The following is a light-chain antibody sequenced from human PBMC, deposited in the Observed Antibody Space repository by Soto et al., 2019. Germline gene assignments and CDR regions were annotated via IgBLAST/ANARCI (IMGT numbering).Light chain of an antibody. J-gene: IGKJ1*01. Sequence: ETVLTQSPGTLSLSPGERATLSCRASQRVSSNSLAWFQPQPGQAPRLLIFGASSRATGIPDRFSGSGSGTDFTLTISRLEPEDCAVYYCQHYGTSPCTFGQGTKVEIK. CDR3: QHYGTSPCT. CDR1: QRVSSNS. CDR2: GAS. V-gene: IGKV3-20*01.